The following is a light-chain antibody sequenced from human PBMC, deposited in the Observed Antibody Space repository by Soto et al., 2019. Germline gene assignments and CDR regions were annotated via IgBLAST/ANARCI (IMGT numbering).Light chain of an antibody. CDR1: SSNIGAGYG. V-gene: IGLV1-40*01. CDR2: RNT. CDR3: LSYDSSLSGVV. Sequence: QSVLTQPPSVSGAPGQRVTIYCTGSSSNIGAGYGVHWYQQIPGTAPKLLIYRNTDRPSGVPDRFSGSKSGTSASLAITGLQAEDEADYYCLSYDSSLSGVVFGGGTKLTVL. J-gene: IGLJ2*01.